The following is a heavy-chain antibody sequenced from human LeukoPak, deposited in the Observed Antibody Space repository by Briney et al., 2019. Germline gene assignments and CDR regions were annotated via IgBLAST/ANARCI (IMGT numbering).Heavy chain of an antibody. CDR3: ARYRDTTYDY. D-gene: IGHD1-1*01. V-gene: IGHV3-64*01. J-gene: IGHJ4*02. Sequence: GGSLRLSCAASGFTFSTYAMHWVRQAPGKGLEYVSAISTDGGGTYYANSVKGRFIISRDNSKNSLYLQMGSLRTEDMAVYYCARYRDTTYDYWGQGTLVTVSS. CDR2: ISTDGGGT. CDR1: GFTFSTYA.